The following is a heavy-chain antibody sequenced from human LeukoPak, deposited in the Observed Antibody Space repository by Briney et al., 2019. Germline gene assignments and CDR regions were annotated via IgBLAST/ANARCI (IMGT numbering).Heavy chain of an antibody. D-gene: IGHD3-10*01. CDR3: AKNGHGSGSYYPRTKYYFDY. CDR2: ISGSGGST. Sequence: LPGGSLRLSCAASGFTFSSYAMSWVRQAPGKGLEWVSAISGSGGSTYYADSVKGRFTISRDNSKNTLYLQMNSLRAEDTAVYYCAKNGHGSGSYYPRTKYYFDYWGQGTLVTVSS. J-gene: IGHJ4*02. CDR1: GFTFSSYA. V-gene: IGHV3-23*01.